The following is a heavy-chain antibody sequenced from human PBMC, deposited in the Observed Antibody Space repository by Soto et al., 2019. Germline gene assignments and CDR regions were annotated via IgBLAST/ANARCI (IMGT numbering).Heavy chain of an antibody. CDR3: ARGGLEPFDH. J-gene: IGHJ4*02. D-gene: IGHD1-1*01. CDR1: GFTFGNYW. V-gene: IGHV3-74*01. Sequence: GGSLRLSCAASGFTFGNYWMHWVRQAPGKGLVWVSRISDYGRIDYADSVKDRFIISRDDARSEPYLQLNDLRVEDTATYYCARGGLEPFDHWGEGALVTVSS. CDR2: ISDYGRI.